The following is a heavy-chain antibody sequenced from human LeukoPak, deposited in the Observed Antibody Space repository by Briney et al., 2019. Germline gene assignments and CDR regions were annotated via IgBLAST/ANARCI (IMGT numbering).Heavy chain of an antibody. D-gene: IGHD6-6*01. J-gene: IGHJ4*02. Sequence: SETLSLTCTVSGGSISSYYWSWIRQPPGKGLEWIGYIYYSGSTNYNPSLKSRVTISVDTSKNQFSLKLSSVTAADTAVYYCARKSIAARLGDYWGQGTLVTVSP. V-gene: IGHV4-59*01. CDR3: ARKSIAARLGDY. CDR1: GGSISSYY. CDR2: IYYSGST.